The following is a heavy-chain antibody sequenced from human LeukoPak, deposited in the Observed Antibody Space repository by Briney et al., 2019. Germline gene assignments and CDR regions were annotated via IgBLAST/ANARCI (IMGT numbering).Heavy chain of an antibody. D-gene: IGHD5-12*01. V-gene: IGHV1-46*01. CDR2: INPSGGST. J-gene: IGHJ6*03. Sequence: ASVKVSCKASGYTFTSYYMHWVRQAPGQGLEWMGIINPSGGSTSYAQKFQGRVTMTRDTSTSTVYMELSSLRSEDTAVYYCARDRYSGYGSHYMDVWGKGTTVTISS. CDR1: GYTFTSYY. CDR3: ARDRYSGYGSHYMDV.